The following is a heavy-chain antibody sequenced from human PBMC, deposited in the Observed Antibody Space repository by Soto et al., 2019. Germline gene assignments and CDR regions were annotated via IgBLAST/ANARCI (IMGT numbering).Heavy chain of an antibody. CDR1: GFSLSTSGMC. CDR2: IDWDDDK. CDR3: ARIEYSSSVYYGMDV. Sequence: PTLVNPTQTLTLTCTFSGFSLSTSGMCVSWIRQPPGKALEWLARIDWDDDKYYSTSLKTRLTISKDTSKNQVVLTMTNMDPVDTATYYCARIEYSSSVYYGMDVWGQGTTVTVS. V-gene: IGHV2-70*11. D-gene: IGHD6-6*01. J-gene: IGHJ6*02.